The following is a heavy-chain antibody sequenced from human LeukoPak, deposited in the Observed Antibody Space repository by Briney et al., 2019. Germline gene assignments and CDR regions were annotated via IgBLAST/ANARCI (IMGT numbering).Heavy chain of an antibody. CDR3: ARDAALEA. Sequence: GGSLRLSCAASGFTFSDYYMSWLRQAPGKGLEWVSSISSSSSYIYYADSVKGRFTISRDNAKNSLYLQMNSLRAEDTAVYYCARDAALEAWGQGTLVTVSS. J-gene: IGHJ5*02. CDR1: GFTFSDYY. D-gene: IGHD5-24*01. V-gene: IGHV3-11*06. CDR2: ISSSSSYI.